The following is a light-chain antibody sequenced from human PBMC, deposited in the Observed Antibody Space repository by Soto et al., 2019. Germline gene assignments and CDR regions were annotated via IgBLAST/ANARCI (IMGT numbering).Light chain of an antibody. CDR2: GAS. V-gene: IGKV3D-15*01. CDR3: QQHNNWPPLT. CDR1: QSVSSN. J-gene: IGKJ1*01. Sequence: EIVMTQSPATLSVSPGERATLSCRASQSVSSNLAWYQQKPGQAPRLLIYGASTRSTGIPARFSGSGSGTDVTLTISSLQSEDFAVYYCQQHNNWPPLTFGQGTKVEIK.